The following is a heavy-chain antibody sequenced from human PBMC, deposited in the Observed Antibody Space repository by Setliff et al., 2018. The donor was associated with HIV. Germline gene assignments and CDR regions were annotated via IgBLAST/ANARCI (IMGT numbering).Heavy chain of an antibody. Sequence: SGPTLVNPTETLTVTCSISGVSFSSSGLYAGWIRQPPGKALEWLAVIYGDGTDFFRPSLKSILSITKDASKNQVVLTMTNMDPADTATYYCVFGRGDGYFDYWGQGTLVTSPQ. J-gene: IGHJ4*02. V-gene: IGHV2-5*02. CDR2: IYGDGTD. CDR3: VFGRGDGYFDY. D-gene: IGHD3-10*01. CDR1: GVSFSSSGLY.